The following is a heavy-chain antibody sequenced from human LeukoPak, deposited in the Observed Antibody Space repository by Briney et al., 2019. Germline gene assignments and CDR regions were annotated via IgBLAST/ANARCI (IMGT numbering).Heavy chain of an antibody. CDR3: AKDPLYSYGSKHYFDY. J-gene: IGHJ4*02. V-gene: IGHV3-23*01. D-gene: IGHD5-18*01. CDR1: GFTFSRYA. Sequence: GGSLRLSCAASGFTFSRYAMTWVRQAPGKGLEWVSAISGSGGSTHYADSVKGRFTISRDNSKNTLYLQMNSLRAEDTAIYYCAKDPLYSYGSKHYFDYWGQGTLVTVSS. CDR2: ISGSGGST.